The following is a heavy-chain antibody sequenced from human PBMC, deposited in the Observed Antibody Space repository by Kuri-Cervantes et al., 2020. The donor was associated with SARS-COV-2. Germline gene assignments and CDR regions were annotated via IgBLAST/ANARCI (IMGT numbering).Heavy chain of an antibody. CDR2: IYYSGST. V-gene: IGHV4-59*12. D-gene: IGHD3-10*01. CDR3: ASGLYYGSGSRGVDV. J-gene: IGHJ6*02. Sequence: GSLRLSCTVSGGSISRYCWSWIRQPPGKGLEWIGYIYYSGSTNYNPSLMGRVTISVDTSKNQFSLKLSSVTAADTAVYYCASGLYYGSGSRGVDVWGQGTTVTVSS. CDR1: GGSISRYC.